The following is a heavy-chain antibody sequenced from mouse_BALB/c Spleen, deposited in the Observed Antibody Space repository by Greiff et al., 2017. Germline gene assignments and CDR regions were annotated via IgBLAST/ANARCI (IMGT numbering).Heavy chain of an antibody. CDR1: GYTFTSYW. CDR2: IYPSDSYT. J-gene: IGHJ3*01. V-gene: IGHV1-69*02. D-gene: IGHD1-1*01. CDR3: TRSVITTVVEGFAY. Sequence: QVQLQQPGAELVRPGASVKLSCKASGYTFTSYWINWVKQRPGQGLEWIGNIYPSDSYTNYNQKFKDKATLTVDKSSSTAYMQLSSPTSEDSAVYYCTRSVITTVVEGFAYWGQGTLVTVSA.